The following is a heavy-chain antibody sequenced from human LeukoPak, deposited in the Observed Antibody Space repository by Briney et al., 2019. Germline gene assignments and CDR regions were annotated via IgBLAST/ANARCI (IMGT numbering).Heavy chain of an antibody. CDR1: CRSISSST. J-gene: IGHJ3*02. CDR2: IYYSGRY. V-gene: IGHV4-59*01. CDR3: ARVISSGARDGFDI. D-gene: IGHD3-10*01. Sequence: KPAETLSPTYTVSCRSISSSTWRWLRQPPGRGLEWVAYIYYSGRYSYTPSLKSGVSISMDTSKRQFSLKLTSVSAADTAVYYCARVISSGARDGFDIWGQGTMVTVSS.